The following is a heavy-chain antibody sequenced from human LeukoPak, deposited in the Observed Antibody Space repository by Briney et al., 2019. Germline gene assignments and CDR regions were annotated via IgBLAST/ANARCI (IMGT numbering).Heavy chain of an antibody. D-gene: IGHD1-1*01. CDR2: NHYSGST. CDR1: GGSLSSYY. CDR3: AKSGTTGTTSLADFDY. V-gene: IGHV4-59*01. Sequence: SQTLSLTCTVSGGSLSSYYWNWIRQPPGRGLEWIGYNHYSGSTNYNPSLKSRVTISVDTSKNQFSLKLSSVTAADTAVYYCAKSGTTGTTSLADFDYWGQGTLVTVSS. J-gene: IGHJ4*02.